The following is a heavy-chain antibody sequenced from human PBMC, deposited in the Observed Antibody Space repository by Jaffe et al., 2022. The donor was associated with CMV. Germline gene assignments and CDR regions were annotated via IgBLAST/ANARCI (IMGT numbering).Heavy chain of an antibody. J-gene: IGHJ4*02. CDR1: GFTFSNAW. V-gene: IGHV3-15*01. CDR3: TSMTTVTLGFDY. CDR2: IKSKTDGGTT. Sequence: EVQLVESGGGLVKPGGSLRLSCAASGFTFSNAWMSWVRQAPGKGLEWVGRIKSKTDGGTTDYAAPVKGRFTISRDDSKNTLYLQMNSLKTEDTAVYYCTSMTTVTLGFDYWGQGTLVTVSS. D-gene: IGHD4-17*01.